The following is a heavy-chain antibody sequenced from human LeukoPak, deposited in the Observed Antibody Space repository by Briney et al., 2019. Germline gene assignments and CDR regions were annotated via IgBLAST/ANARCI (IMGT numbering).Heavy chain of an antibody. V-gene: IGHV1-69*04. CDR1: GGTFSSYA. J-gene: IGHJ4*02. CDR2: IIPILGIA. D-gene: IGHD6-13*01. Sequence: SVKVSCKASGGTFSSYAISWVRQAPGQGLEWMGRIIPILGIANYAQKFQGRVTMTRNTSISTAYMELSSLRSEDTAVYYCARGQRAAALSLYYFDYWGQGTPVTVSS. CDR3: ARGQRAAALSLYYFDY.